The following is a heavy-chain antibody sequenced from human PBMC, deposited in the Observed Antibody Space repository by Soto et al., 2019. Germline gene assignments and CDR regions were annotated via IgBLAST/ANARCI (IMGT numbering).Heavy chain of an antibody. J-gene: IGHJ4*02. CDR3: ARQEAYSGSSQYQFDY. D-gene: IGHD6-6*01. CDR2: ISPNNGGT. V-gene: IGHV1-2*02. CDR1: GYPFTGYS. Sequence: XPVKVACKASGYPFTGYSLHWVRLAPGHGLEWMGWISPNNGGTKYAQNFQGRVTMTRDTSVTTAYLELSRLTSDDTAVYYCARQEAYSGSSQYQFDYWGQGTLVTVSS.